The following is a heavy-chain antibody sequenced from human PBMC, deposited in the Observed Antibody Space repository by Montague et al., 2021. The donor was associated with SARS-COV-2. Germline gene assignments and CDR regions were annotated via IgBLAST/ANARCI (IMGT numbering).Heavy chain of an antibody. CDR2: LYTSGST. D-gene: IGHD5-12*01. Sequence: SETLSLTCTVSGAPVRTYYWSWIRQSAGKKPEWMGRLYTSGSTYYNPSFKSRVTMSLDTSKNLFSLNLSSMTAADTAVYYCARDGADYSFAYYHEMDVWGQGIAVTVSS. CDR3: ARDGADYSFAYYHEMDV. J-gene: IGHJ6*02. V-gene: IGHV4-4*07. CDR1: GAPVRTYY.